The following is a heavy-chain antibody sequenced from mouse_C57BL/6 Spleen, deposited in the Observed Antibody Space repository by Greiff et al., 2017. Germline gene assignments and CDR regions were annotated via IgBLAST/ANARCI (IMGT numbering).Heavy chain of an antibody. CDR3: TPQYYGSSHYAMDY. D-gene: IGHD1-1*01. CDR1: GYTFTDYE. J-gene: IGHJ4*01. V-gene: IGHV1-15*01. Sequence: QVQLQQSGAELVRPGASVTLSCKASGYTFTDYEMHWVKQTPVHGLEWIGAIDPETGGTAYNQKFKGKAILTADKSSSTAYMELRSLTSADSAFYYCTPQYYGSSHYAMDYWGQGTSVTVSS. CDR2: IDPETGGT.